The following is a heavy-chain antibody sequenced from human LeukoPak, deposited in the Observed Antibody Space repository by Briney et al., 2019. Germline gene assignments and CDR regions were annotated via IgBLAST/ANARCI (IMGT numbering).Heavy chain of an antibody. CDR3: ARGARGDDAFDI. Sequence: PSETLSLTCAVSGGSISSGGYSWSWIRHPPGKGLEWIGYIYHSGSTYYNPSLKSRVTISVDRSKNQFSLKLSSVTAADTAVYYCARGARGDDAFDIWGQGTMVTVSS. J-gene: IGHJ3*02. V-gene: IGHV4-30-2*01. CDR1: GGSISSGGYS. CDR2: IYHSGST.